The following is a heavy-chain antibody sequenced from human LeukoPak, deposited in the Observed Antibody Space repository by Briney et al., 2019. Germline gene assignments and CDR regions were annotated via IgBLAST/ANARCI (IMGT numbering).Heavy chain of an antibody. D-gene: IGHD3-22*01. V-gene: IGHV3-15*01. J-gene: IGHJ4*02. CDR3: ASIMRDYYDSSGTLFDY. CDR2: IKSKTDGGTT. Sequence: GGSLRLSCAASGFTFSNAWMSWVRQAPGKGLEWVGRIKSKTDGGTTDYAAPVKGRFTISRDNSKNTLYLQMNSLRAEDTAVYYCASIMRDYYDSSGTLFDYWGQGTLVTVSS. CDR1: GFTFSNAW.